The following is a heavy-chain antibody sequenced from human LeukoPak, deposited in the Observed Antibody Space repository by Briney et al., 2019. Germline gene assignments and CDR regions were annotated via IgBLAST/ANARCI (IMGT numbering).Heavy chain of an antibody. Sequence: PGGSLRLSCAASGFTVSSNYMSWVRQAPGKGLEWVSFIYSGASTYYADSVKGRFTISRDNSKNTLYLQMNSLRAEDTAVYYCARGGYVDTAMAFDYWGQGTLVTVSS. V-gene: IGHV3-53*01. CDR1: GFTVSSNY. D-gene: IGHD5-18*01. CDR2: IYSGAST. CDR3: ARGGYVDTAMAFDY. J-gene: IGHJ4*02.